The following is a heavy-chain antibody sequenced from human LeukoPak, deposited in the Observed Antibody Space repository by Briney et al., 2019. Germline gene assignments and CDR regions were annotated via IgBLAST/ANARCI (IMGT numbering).Heavy chain of an antibody. CDR2: IYSSGST. D-gene: IGHD7-27*01. V-gene: IGHV4-59*01. J-gene: IGHJ4*02. Sequence: SETLSLTCTVSGGSISSYYWSWIRQPPGKGLEWIGYIYSSGSTQYNPSLKSRVTISVDTSKNQFSLKLSSVTAADTAVYYCARTGDYIERYSDLLYWGQGTLVTVSS. CDR3: ARTGDYIERYSDLLY. CDR1: GGSISSYY.